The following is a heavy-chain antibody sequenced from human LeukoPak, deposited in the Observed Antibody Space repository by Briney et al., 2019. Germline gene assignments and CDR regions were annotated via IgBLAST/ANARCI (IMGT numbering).Heavy chain of an antibody. CDR2: INPNSGGT. V-gene: IGHV1-2*02. J-gene: IGHJ4*02. D-gene: IGHD3-22*01. CDR1: GYTFTGYY. CDR3: ATYYYDSSGYYYIGY. Sequence: ASVKVSCKASGYTFTGYYMHWVRQAPGQGLEWMGWINPNSGGTNYAQKFQGRVTMTRDTSISTAYMELSRLRSDDTAVYYCATYYYDSSGYYYIGYWGQGTLVTVSS.